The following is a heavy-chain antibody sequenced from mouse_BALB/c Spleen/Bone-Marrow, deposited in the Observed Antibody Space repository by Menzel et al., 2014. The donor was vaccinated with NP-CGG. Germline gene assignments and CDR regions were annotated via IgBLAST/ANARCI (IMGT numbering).Heavy chain of an antibody. CDR2: FNSHDGNT. D-gene: IGHD1-1*01. J-gene: IGHJ2*01. CDR1: GFIFSTYG. Sequence: DVKLVESGGGLWQPGGSLKPSCAASGFIFSTYGMSWVRQTPNKRLGLVAPFNSHDGNTYYPESVKGRFTISRDNAKNTLYLQMSSLKSEDSAMYYCARDNYGSRFDYWGQGTTLTVSS. V-gene: IGHV5-6-3*01. CDR3: ARDNYGSRFDY.